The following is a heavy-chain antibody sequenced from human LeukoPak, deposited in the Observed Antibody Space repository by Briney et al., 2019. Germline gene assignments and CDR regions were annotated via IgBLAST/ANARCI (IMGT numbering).Heavy chain of an antibody. D-gene: IGHD6-13*01. J-gene: IGHJ4*02. Sequence: AASVKVSCKASGGTFSSYAISWVRQAPGQGLEWMGGIIPIFGTANYAQKFQGRVTITTDESTSTAYIELSSLRSEDTAVYYCARAMSIAAAGDFDYWGQGTLVTVSS. CDR3: ARAMSIAAAGDFDY. CDR1: GGTFSSYA. V-gene: IGHV1-69*05. CDR2: IIPIFGTA.